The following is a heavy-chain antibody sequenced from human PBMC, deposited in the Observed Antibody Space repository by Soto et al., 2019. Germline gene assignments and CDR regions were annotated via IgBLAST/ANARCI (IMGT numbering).Heavy chain of an antibody. CDR2: ISYDGRNK. J-gene: IGHJ4*02. V-gene: IGHV3-30*18. CDR3: ANGTSSGWDYYFDY. D-gene: IGHD6-19*01. Sequence: QVQLVESGGGVVQPGRSLRLSCAASGFTFSSYGMHWVRQAPGKGLEWVAVISYDGRNKYYADSVKGRFTISRDNSKNTLYLQMNSLRAEDTAVYYCANGTSSGWDYYFDYWGQGTLVTVSS. CDR1: GFTFSSYG.